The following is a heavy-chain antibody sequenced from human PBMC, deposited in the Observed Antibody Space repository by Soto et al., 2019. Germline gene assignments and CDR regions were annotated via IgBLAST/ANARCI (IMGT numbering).Heavy chain of an antibody. CDR3: ARDRDYYDSSAHDAFDI. CDR1: GGTFSSYT. J-gene: IGHJ3*02. V-gene: IGHV1-69*08. Sequence: QVQLVQSGAEVKKPGSSVKVSCKASGGTFSSYTISWVRQAPGQGLEWMGRIIPILGIANYAQKFKGRVKSTADKSTSTADMELSSLRSEDTAVYYCARDRDYYDSSAHDAFDIWGQGTMVTVSS. D-gene: IGHD3-22*01. CDR2: IIPILGIA.